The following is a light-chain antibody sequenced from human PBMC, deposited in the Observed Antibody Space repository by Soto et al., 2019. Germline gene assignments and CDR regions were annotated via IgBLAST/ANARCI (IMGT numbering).Light chain of an antibody. Sequence: EIVLTQSQDTLSVSPGERATLSCRASQSVASNLAWYQQKPGQAPRLLIYGAFTRATDIPARFSGSGSGTDFTLTISSLQSEDFAVYYCQQYNNWPWTFGQGTKVDIK. CDR2: GAF. CDR1: QSVASN. CDR3: QQYNNWPWT. J-gene: IGKJ1*01. V-gene: IGKV3-15*01.